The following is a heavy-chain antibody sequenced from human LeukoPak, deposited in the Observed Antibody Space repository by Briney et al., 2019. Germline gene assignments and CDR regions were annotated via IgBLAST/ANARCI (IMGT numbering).Heavy chain of an antibody. CDR3: TRDQIDCSSTSCYWYFDY. J-gene: IGHJ4*02. V-gene: IGHV3-49*03. D-gene: IGHD2-2*01. CDR2: IRSKAYGGTT. CDR1: GFTFGDYA. Sequence: PGGSLRLSCTASGFTFGDYAMSWFRQAPGKGLEWVGFIRSKAYGGTTEYAASVKGRFTISRDDSKSIAYLQMNSLKTEDTAVYYCTRDQIDCSSTSCYWYFDYWGQGTLVTVSS.